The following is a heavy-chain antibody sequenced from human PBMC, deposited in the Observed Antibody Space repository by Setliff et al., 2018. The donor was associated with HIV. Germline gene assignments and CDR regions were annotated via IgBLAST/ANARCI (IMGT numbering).Heavy chain of an antibody. CDR2: MYFSGNA. V-gene: IGHV4-59*11. J-gene: IGHJ4*02. Sequence: SETLSLTCTVSGGSISSHYWSWIRQAPGKGLEWIGTMYFSGNARNSPSLKSRVTISVDTSKNQLSLNLTSVTAADTAVYYCARRPGRGFGLDYWGQGTLVTVSS. CDR3: ARRPGRGFGLDY. CDR1: GGSISSHY. D-gene: IGHD3-22*01.